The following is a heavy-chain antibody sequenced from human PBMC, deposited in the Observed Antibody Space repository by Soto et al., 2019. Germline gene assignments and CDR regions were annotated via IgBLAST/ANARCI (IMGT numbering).Heavy chain of an antibody. V-gene: IGHV3-33*01. CDR1: GFTFSSYG. CDR2: IWYDGSNK. D-gene: IGHD3-16*02. J-gene: IGHJ6*02. Sequence: GGSLRLSCAASGFTFSSYGMHWVRQAPGKGLEWVAVIWYDGSNKYYADSVKGRFTFSRDNSKNPLYLQMNSLRAEDTAVYYCARGGMITFGGVIAPAKYYYYGMDVWGQGTTVTVSS. CDR3: ARGGMITFGGVIAPAKYYYYGMDV.